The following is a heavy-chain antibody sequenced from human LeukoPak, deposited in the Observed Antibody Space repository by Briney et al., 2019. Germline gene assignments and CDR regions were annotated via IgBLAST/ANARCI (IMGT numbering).Heavy chain of an antibody. J-gene: IGHJ4*02. CDR3: ARDSSGYYRTFSFDY. Sequence: GGSLRLSCAASGFTVSSNYMSWVRQAPGKGLEWVSVIYGGGSTYYADSVKGRFTISRDNSKNTLYLQMNSLRAEDTAVYYCARDSSGYYRTFSFDYWGQGTLVTVSS. CDR1: GFTVSSNY. V-gene: IGHV3-53*01. D-gene: IGHD3-22*01. CDR2: IYGGGST.